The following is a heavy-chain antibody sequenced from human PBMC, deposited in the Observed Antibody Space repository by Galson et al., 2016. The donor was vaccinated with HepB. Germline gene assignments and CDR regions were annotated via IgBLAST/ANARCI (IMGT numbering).Heavy chain of an antibody. V-gene: IGHV3-23*01. Sequence: SLRLSCAASGFTFSSYAMTWVRQAPGKGLEWVSVITSGGSTYYAASVKGRFTISRDNSKNIVYLQMNSLRAEDTAIYYCGGHGGHSAWGQGTLVTVSS. D-gene: IGHD2-15*01. CDR2: ITSGGST. J-gene: IGHJ4*02. CDR1: GFTFSSYA. CDR3: GGHGGHSA.